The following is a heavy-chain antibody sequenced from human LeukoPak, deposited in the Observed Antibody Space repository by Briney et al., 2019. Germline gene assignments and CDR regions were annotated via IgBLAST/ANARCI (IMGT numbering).Heavy chain of an antibody. J-gene: IGHJ4*02. V-gene: IGHV1-18*01. CDR2: ISGYNGNT. Sequence: GASVKVSCKASGYTFTSYGISWVRQAPGQGLEWMGWISGYNGNTNYAQKLQGRVTMTTDRSTTTAYMDLRSLRSDDTAVYYCARDRWGYSGYNPFDYWGQGTLVTVSS. D-gene: IGHD5-12*01. CDR1: GYTFTSYG. CDR3: ARDRWGYSGYNPFDY.